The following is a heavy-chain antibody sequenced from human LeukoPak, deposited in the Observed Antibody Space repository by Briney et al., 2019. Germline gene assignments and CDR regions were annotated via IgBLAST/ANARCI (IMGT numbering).Heavy chain of an antibody. CDR1: GFSFSTYA. CDR2: ISGSGGNT. Sequence: GGSLRLSCAASGFSFSTYAMSWVRQAPGKGLEWVSAISGSGGNTYYADSVKGRFTISRDNSKNTLYLQMNSLRADDTAVYYCAKDEDYWGLKGGFDYWGQGTLVTVSS. D-gene: IGHD3-16*01. V-gene: IGHV3-23*01. J-gene: IGHJ4*02. CDR3: AKDEDYWGLKGGFDY.